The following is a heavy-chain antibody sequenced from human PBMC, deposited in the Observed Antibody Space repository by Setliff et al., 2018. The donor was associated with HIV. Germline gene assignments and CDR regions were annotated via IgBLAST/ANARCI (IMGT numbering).Heavy chain of an antibody. CDR1: AASISSASYS. D-gene: IGHD3-10*01. CDR3: ARHMAFDYYMDV. CDR2: CYYTGTA. V-gene: IGHV4-30-2*03. J-gene: IGHJ6*03. Sequence: TLSLTCAVSAASISSASYSWGWIRQSPGKGLEWIGNCYYTGTADYNPSLQSRVTISADASRNEISMKLRSVTAADTAVYYCARHMAFDYYMDVWGEGTTVTVSS.